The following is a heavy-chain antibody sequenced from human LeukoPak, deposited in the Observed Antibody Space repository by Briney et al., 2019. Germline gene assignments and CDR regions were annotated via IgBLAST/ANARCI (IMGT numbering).Heavy chain of an antibody. CDR3: ARMYSFDSSAYYYDY. D-gene: IGHD3-22*01. V-gene: IGHV4-31*03. J-gene: IGHJ4*02. CDR1: GGSTSSGGYY. CDR2: ISFTGNT. Sequence: SETLSLTCSVSGGSTSSGGYYWSWIRQHPVKGLDWIGYISFTGNTRYNPSLKSRLTISIDTSKNQFSVKLNFVTAADTAVYYCARMYSFDSSAYYYDYWGQGTLVTVSS.